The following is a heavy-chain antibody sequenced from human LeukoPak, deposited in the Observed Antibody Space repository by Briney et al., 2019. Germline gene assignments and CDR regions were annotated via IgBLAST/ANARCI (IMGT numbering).Heavy chain of an antibody. CDR2: IYYSGST. J-gene: IGHJ5*02. D-gene: IGHD2-2*01. CDR3: ARGGAGCSSTSCYFRFDP. V-gene: IGHV4-59*01. CDR1: GGSISSYY. Sequence: SETLSLTCTVSGGSISSYYWSWIRQPPGKGLEWIGYIYYSGSTNYNPSPKSRVTISVDTSKNQFSLKLSSVTAADTAVYYCARGGAGCSSTSCYFRFDPWGQGTLVTVSS.